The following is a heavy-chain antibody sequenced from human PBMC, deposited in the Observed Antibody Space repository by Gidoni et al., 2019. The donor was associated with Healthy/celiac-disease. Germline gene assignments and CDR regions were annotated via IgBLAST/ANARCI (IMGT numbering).Heavy chain of an antibody. CDR1: GFTFSSYS. J-gene: IGHJ3*02. V-gene: IGHV3-48*01. D-gene: IGHD2-21*01. CDR3: ARDRGIVVVPSADPDAFDI. Sequence: EVQLVESGGGLVQPGGSLRLSCAASGFTFSSYSMNWVRQAPGKGLEWVSYISSSSSTIYYADSVKGRFTISRDNAKNSLYLQMNSLRAEDTAVYYCARDRGIVVVPSADPDAFDIWGQGTMVTVSS. CDR2: ISSSSSTI.